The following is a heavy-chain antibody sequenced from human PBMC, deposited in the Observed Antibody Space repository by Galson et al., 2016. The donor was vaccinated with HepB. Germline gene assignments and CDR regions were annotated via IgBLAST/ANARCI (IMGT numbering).Heavy chain of an antibody. CDR2: ISSDGSNK. D-gene: IGHD3-9*01. CDR3: ARDSLDTTDWIVDY. CDR1: GFTFNNFI. V-gene: IGHV3-30-3*01. Sequence: SLRLSCAASGFTFNNFIIHWVRQAPGKGLEWVAVISSDGSNKYYADSVKGRFTISRDNSKNMLYLQMNSLRAEDTAVYYCARDSLDTTDWIVDYWGQGTLVTVSS. J-gene: IGHJ4*02.